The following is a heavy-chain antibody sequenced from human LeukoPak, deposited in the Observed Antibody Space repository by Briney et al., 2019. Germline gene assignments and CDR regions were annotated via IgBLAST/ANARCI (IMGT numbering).Heavy chain of an antibody. CDR2: IYYSGST. J-gene: IGHJ3*02. CDR1: GGSISTYY. V-gene: IGHV4-59*08. Sequence: SETLSLTCTVSGGSISTYYWSWIRQPPGKALEWIGYIYYSGSTNYNPSLKSRVTISVDTSKNQFSLKLSSVTATDTAVYYCARQQLLPARAFDIWGQGTMVTVSS. CDR3: ARQQLLPARAFDI. D-gene: IGHD3-22*01.